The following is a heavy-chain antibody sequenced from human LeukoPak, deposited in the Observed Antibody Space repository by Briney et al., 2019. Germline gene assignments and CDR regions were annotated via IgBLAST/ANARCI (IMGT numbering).Heavy chain of an antibody. CDR1: GGSLNNYY. Sequence: SETLSLTCTVSGGSLNNYYWSWIRQPPGKALEWIGYIYYSGGTNYNPSLKSRVTISVDTSTNQFSLKLRSVTAADTALYYCARVDDWNALEYWGQGTLVTVSS. D-gene: IGHD1-1*01. J-gene: IGHJ4*02. CDR3: ARVDDWNALEY. CDR2: IYYSGGT. V-gene: IGHV4-59*01.